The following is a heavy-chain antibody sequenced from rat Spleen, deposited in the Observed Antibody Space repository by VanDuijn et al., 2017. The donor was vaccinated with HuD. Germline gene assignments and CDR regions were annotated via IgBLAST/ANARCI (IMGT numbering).Heavy chain of an antibody. CDR3: ARSVFDY. V-gene: IGHV5-7*01. CDR1: GFTYSNYV. Sequence: EVQLVKSGGVLVQPGRSLKLSYAASGFTYSNYVMAWVRQAPTKGLEWVASISSDGSSTNYRDSVKGRFTISRDNAKSTLYLQMDSLKSEDTATYYYARSVFDYWGQGVMVTVSS. CDR2: ISSDGSST. J-gene: IGHJ2*01.